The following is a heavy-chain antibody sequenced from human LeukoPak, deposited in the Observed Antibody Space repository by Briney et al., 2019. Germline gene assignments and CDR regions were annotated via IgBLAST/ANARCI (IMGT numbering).Heavy chain of an antibody. CDR3: ARGYIAVAGIDY. J-gene: IGHJ4*02. D-gene: IGHD6-19*01. V-gene: IGHV4-34*01. Sequence: SETLSLTCGVYGGPFSGYYWSWIRQPPGKGLEWIGEITHSGSTDYNLSLKSRVTISVEKSKNQFSLKLTSVTAADTAVYYCARGYIAVAGIDYWGQGTLVTVSS. CDR2: ITHSGST. CDR1: GGPFSGYY.